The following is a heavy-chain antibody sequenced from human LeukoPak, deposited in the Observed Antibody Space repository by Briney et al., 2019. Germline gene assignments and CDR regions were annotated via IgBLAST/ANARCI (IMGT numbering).Heavy chain of an antibody. CDR2: INHSGST. D-gene: IGHD1-7*01. V-gene: IGHV4-34*01. CDR1: GGSFSGYY. CDR3: GTTRYYYRGMDV. Sequence: SETLSLTCAIYGGSFSGYYWSWIRQPPNKGLEWLGEINHSGSTKYNSSLKSRVTISLDTSKKRFSLRLTSVSAADTAAYYCGTTRYYYRGMDVWGQGTTVTVSS. J-gene: IGHJ6*02.